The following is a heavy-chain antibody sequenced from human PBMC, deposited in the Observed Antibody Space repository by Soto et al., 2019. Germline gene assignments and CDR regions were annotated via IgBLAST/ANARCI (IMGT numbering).Heavy chain of an antibody. CDR3: ARDGVSATVDTWNYVTYFDY. J-gene: IGHJ4*02. CDR2: ISYDGNNK. Sequence: GGSLRLSCAASGFTYSTYTMHWVRQAPGKGLEWVAVISYDGNNKFYADSVKGRFTISRDSTKQTLYLQMNSLRPDDTAMYYCARDGVSATVDTWNYVTYFDYWGQGALVTVSS. V-gene: IGHV3-30-3*01. CDR1: GFTYSTYT. D-gene: IGHD1-7*01.